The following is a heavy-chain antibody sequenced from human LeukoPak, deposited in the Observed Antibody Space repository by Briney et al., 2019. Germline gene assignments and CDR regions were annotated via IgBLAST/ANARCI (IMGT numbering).Heavy chain of an antibody. D-gene: IGHD5-18*01. J-gene: IGHJ4*02. Sequence: PSETLSLTCTVSGGSISGYYWSWIRQPPGKGLEWIGYIYYSGSTKYNPSLKSRVTISVDASKNQFSLRLSSLTAAGTAVYYCARGALDTKTRFDYWGQGTLVTVSS. CDR3: ARGALDTKTRFDY. V-gene: IGHV4-59*01. CDR2: IYYSGST. CDR1: GGSISGYY.